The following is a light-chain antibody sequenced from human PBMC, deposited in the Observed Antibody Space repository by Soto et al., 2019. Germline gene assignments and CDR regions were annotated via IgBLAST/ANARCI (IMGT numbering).Light chain of an antibody. CDR2: GVS. J-gene: IGKJ1*01. CDR3: QQYSGSPRT. CDR1: QSVSSSY. Sequence: EIVLTQSPGTLSLSPGERATLSCMASQSVSSSYLAWYQQKPGQAPRLLIYGVSRRATGIPNRFSGSGTETDFTLTISRLDPEDFAVYYCQQYSGSPRTFGQGTKVDIK. V-gene: IGKV3-20*01.